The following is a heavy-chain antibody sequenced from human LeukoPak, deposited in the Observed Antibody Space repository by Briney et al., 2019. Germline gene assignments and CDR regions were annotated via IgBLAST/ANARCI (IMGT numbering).Heavy chain of an antibody. J-gene: IGHJ4*02. Sequence: PGGSLRLSCAASGFTVSSNYMSWVRQAPGKGLEWVANIKEDGSAKNYVDSVKGRFTISRDNAKNSLYLQMSTLRAEDTAVYYCAKDLGGWILDYWGQGTLVTVSS. CDR1: GFTVSSNY. CDR3: AKDLGGWILDY. CDR2: IKEDGSAK. D-gene: IGHD5-18*01. V-gene: IGHV3-7*01.